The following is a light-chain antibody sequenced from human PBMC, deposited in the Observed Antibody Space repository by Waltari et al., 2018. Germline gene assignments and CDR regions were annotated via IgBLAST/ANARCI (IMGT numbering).Light chain of an antibody. CDR2: KDR. CDR1: ALPKQY. J-gene: IGLJ2*01. Sequence: SYELTQPPSVSVSPGQTARITCSGDALPKQYVYWYQQKSGQAPILVMYKDRERPSGIPGRFSGSSSGKTVTLTISGVQAEDEADYHCQSGDNSGTNRVLFGGGTKLTVL. V-gene: IGLV3-25*03. CDR3: QSGDNSGTNRVL.